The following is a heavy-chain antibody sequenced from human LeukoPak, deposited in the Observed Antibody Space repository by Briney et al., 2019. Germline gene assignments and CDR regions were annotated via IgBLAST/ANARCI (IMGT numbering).Heavy chain of an antibody. CDR2: IYYSGST. CDR1: GGSISSGDYY. V-gene: IGHV4-30-4*08. D-gene: IGHD3-3*01. J-gene: IGHJ3*02. CDR3: ARAQSRITIFGVVNDAFDI. Sequence: SETLSLTCTVSGGSISSGDYYWSWIRQPPGKGLEWIGYIYYSGSTYYNPSLKSRVTISVDTSKNQFSLKLSSVTAADTAVYYCARAQSRITIFGVVNDAFDIWGQGTMVTVSS.